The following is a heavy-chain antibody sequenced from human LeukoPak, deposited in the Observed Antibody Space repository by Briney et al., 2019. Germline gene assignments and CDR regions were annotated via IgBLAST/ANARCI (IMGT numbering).Heavy chain of an antibody. J-gene: IGHJ4*02. CDR3: ARDSALAQAVMFDY. V-gene: IGHV1-24*01. Sequence: VASVKVSCKVSGYTLTELSMHWVRQAPGKGLEWMGGFDPEDGETIYAQKFQGRVTMTEDTSTSTAYMELRSLRSDDTAVYYCARDSALAQAVMFDYWGQGTLVTVSS. CDR2: FDPEDGET. CDR1: GYTLTELS. D-gene: IGHD6-19*01.